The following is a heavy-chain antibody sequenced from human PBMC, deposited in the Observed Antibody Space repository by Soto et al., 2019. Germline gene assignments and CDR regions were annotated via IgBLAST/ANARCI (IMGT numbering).Heavy chain of an antibody. CDR3: AGETDYYGSGSFSY. CDR2: TYYRSKWYN. J-gene: IGHJ4*02. Sequence: SQTLSLTCAISGDSVSSNSAGWNWIGQSPSRGLEWLGRTYYRSKWYNDYGVSVKSRITINPDTSKNQFSLQLSSVIPEDTAVYYCAGETDYYGSGSFSYWGQGTLVTVSS. CDR1: GDSVSSNSAG. D-gene: IGHD3-10*01. V-gene: IGHV6-1*01.